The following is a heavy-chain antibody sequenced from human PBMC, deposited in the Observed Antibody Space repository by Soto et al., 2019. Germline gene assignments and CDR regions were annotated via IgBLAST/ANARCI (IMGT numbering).Heavy chain of an antibody. CDR2: INPSGGGT. V-gene: IGHV1-46*01. D-gene: IGHD3-3*02. Sequence: QVQLVQSGTEVKKPGASVKVSCKASGYTFLDLYIHWGRQAPGQGLEWMGFINPSGGGTTYAQKFQGRLTMTRDTSTSTVYMELISLRSEDTAIYYCARDKPFSAGYWGQGTLVT. CDR1: GYTFLDLY. CDR3: ARDKPFSAGY. J-gene: IGHJ4*02.